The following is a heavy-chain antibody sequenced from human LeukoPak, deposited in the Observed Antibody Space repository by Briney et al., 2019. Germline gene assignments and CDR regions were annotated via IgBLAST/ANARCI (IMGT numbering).Heavy chain of an antibody. CDR2: IKQDGSEK. Sequence: PGGSLRLSCAASGFTFSSYWMSWVRQAPGKGLEWVANIKQDGSEKYYVDSVKGRFTISRDNSKNTLYLQMNSLRAEDTAVYYCAKDWMASSGKMATIRAFDIWGQGTMVTVSS. CDR1: GFTFSSYW. J-gene: IGHJ3*02. D-gene: IGHD5-24*01. V-gene: IGHV3-7*03. CDR3: AKDWMASSGKMATIRAFDI.